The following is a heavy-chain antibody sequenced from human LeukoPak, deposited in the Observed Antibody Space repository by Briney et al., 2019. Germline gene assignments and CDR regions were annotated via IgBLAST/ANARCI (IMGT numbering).Heavy chain of an antibody. J-gene: IGHJ6*03. CDR2: INPNSGGT. V-gene: IGHV1-2*02. CDR1: GYTFTGYY. CDR3: ARICSSTSCPYYYYYYMDV. D-gene: IGHD2-2*01. Sequence: GASVKVSCKASGYTFTGYYMHWVRQAPGQGLEWMGWINPNSGGTNYAQKFQGRVTMTRDTSISTAYMELSRLGSDDTAVYYCARICSSTSCPYYYYYYMDVWGKGTTVTVSS.